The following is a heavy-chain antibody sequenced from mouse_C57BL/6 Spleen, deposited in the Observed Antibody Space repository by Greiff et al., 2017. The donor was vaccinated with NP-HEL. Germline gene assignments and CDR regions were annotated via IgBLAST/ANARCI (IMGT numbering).Heavy chain of an antibody. CDR2: INPSTGGT. D-gene: IGHD6-1*01. CDR1: GYSFTGYY. CDR3: ARTSEDRYYAMDY. V-gene: IGHV1-42*01. J-gene: IGHJ4*01. Sequence: VHVKQSGPELVKPGASVKISCKASGYSFTGYYMNWVKQSPEKSLEWIGEINPSTGGTTYNQKFKAKATLTVDKSSSTAYMQLKSLTSEDSAVYYCARTSEDRYYAMDYWGQGTSVTVSS.